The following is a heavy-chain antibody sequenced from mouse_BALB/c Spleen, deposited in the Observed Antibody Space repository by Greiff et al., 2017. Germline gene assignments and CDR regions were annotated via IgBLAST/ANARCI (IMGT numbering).Heavy chain of an antibody. CDR2: ISSGGSYT. D-gene: IGHD1-1*01. CDR1: GFTFSSFG. Sequence: EVQRVESGGGLVQPGGSRKLSCAASGFTFSSFGMHWVRQAPEKRLEWVAEISSGGSYTYYPDTVTGRFTISRDNAKNTLYLEMSSLRSEDTAMYYCARITTAMDYWGQGTSVTVSS. CDR3: ARITTAMDY. V-gene: IGHV5-9-4*01. J-gene: IGHJ4*01.